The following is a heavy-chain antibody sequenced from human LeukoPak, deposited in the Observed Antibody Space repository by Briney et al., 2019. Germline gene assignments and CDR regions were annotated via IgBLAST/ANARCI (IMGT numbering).Heavy chain of an antibody. Sequence: SETLYLTCNVSGGSINSHYWRWIRQPAGKGLEWIGRIYTSGSTMYNPPLKSRVTVSVDTSKTQCSLKLSSVTAADTAVYDCARVAYTVTDYFDCWGQGTLVTVSS. CDR3: ARVAYTVTDYFDC. CDR2: IYTSGST. D-gene: IGHD4-17*01. CDR1: GGSINSHY. J-gene: IGHJ4*02. V-gene: IGHV4-4*07.